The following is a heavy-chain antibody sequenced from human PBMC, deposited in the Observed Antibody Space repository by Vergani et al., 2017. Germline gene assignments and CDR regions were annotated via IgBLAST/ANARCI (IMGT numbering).Heavy chain of an antibody. CDR3: AKGLAAMDSH. D-gene: IGHD5-18*01. J-gene: IGHJ3*01. CDR2: ISWNSGSI. CDR1: GFTFDDYA. V-gene: IGHV3-9*01. Sequence: EVQLLESGGGLVQPGGSLRLSCAASGFTFDDYAMHWVRQAPGKGLEWVSGISWNSGSIGYADSVKGRFTISRDNAKNSLYLQMNSLRAEDTALYYCAKGLAAMDSHWGQGTMVTVSS.